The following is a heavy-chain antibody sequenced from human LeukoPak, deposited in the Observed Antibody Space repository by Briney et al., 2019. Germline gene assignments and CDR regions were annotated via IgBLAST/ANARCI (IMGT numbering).Heavy chain of an antibody. J-gene: IGHJ3*02. CDR3: AGPYGDYASFDI. Sequence: PSQTLSLTCTVSGGSISSGDYYWSWIRQPPGKGLEWIGYIYYSGSTYYNPSLKSRVTMSVDTSKNQFSLKLSSVTAADTAVYYCAGPYGDYASFDIWGQGTMVTVSS. CDR2: IYYSGST. V-gene: IGHV4-30-4*01. CDR1: GGSISSGDYY. D-gene: IGHD4-17*01.